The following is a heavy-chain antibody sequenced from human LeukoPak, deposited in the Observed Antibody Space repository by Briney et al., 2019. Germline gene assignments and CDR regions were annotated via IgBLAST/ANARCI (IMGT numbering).Heavy chain of an antibody. J-gene: IGHJ4*02. CDR2: IRSKANSYAT. Sequence: PGGSLRLSCAASGFTFSGSAMHWVRQASGKGLEWVGRIRSKANSYATAYAASVKGRFTISRDDSKNTAYLQMNSLKTEDTAVYYCTRLGSPPRDYWGQGTLVTVSS. CDR3: TRLGSPPRDY. D-gene: IGHD1-26*01. V-gene: IGHV3-73*01. CDR1: GFTFSGSA.